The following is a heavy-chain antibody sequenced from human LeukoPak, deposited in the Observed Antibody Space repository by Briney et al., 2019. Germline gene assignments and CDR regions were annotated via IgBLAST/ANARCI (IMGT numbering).Heavy chain of an antibody. D-gene: IGHD5-24*01. J-gene: IGHJ4*02. CDR2: MNPNSGNT. CDR3: ARVYGDTQMATIEYYFDY. CDR1: GYTFTSYD. Sequence: ASVKVSCKASGYTFTSYDINWVRQATGQGLEWMGWMNPNSGNTGYAQKFQGRVPMTRNTSISTASMELGSLRSEDTAVYFCARVYGDTQMATIEYYFDYWGQGTRVTVSS. V-gene: IGHV1-8*01.